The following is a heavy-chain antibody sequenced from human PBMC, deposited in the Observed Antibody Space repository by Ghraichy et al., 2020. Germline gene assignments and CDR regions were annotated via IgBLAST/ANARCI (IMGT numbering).Heavy chain of an antibody. CDR3: ARGSNDYGDYADDY. D-gene: IGHD4-17*01. V-gene: IGHV3-64*01. J-gene: IGHJ4*02. Sequence: GESLNISCAASGFTFSSYAMHWVRQAPGKGLEYVSAISSNGGSTYYANSVKGRFTISRDNSKNTLYLQMGSLRAEDMAVYYCARGSNDYGDYADDYWGQGTLVTVSS. CDR2: ISSNGGST. CDR1: GFTFSSYA.